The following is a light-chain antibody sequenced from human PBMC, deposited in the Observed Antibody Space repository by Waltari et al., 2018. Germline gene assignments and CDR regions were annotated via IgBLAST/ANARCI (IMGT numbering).Light chain of an antibody. CDR1: QDISRY. Sequence: DIQMTQSPSSVSASLGDRVTITCRAIQDISRYLAWYQQTPGRSPKLLIFDTSSLQSGVPSRFSGSRSGTDFTLTISSLQPEDFATYYCLQVSNFPITFGQGTRLEIK. V-gene: IGKV1D-12*01. J-gene: IGKJ5*01. CDR2: DTS. CDR3: LQVSNFPIT.